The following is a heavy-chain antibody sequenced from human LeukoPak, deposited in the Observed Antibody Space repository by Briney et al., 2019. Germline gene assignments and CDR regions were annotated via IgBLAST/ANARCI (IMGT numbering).Heavy chain of an antibody. CDR1: GGSFSGYY. J-gene: IGHJ3*02. CDR3: ARGKEVIVGNDAFDI. CDR2: INHSGST. V-gene: IGHV4-34*01. D-gene: IGHD3-22*01. Sequence: PSETLSLTCAVYGGSFSGYYWSWIRQPPGKGLEWIGEINHSGSTNYNPSLKSRVTISVDTSKNQFSLKLSSVTAADTALYYCARGKEVIVGNDAFDIWGQGTMVTVSS.